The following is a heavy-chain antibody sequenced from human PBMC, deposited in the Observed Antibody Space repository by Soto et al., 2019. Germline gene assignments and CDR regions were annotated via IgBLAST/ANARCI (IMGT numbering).Heavy chain of an antibody. J-gene: IGHJ5*02. D-gene: IGHD1-1*01. CDR2: IQNSGDT. CDR1: SGSISHYY. V-gene: IGHV4-4*08. CDR3: ASAGSTLSSLSWLAP. Sequence: PSETLSLTCTISSGSISHYYWSWIRQPPGKDLEWIGCIQNSGDTKYNPSLKSRVTMSIDTSKNHFSLKLASVTSADTAVYYCASAGSTLSSLSWLAPWGPGAPVTVSS.